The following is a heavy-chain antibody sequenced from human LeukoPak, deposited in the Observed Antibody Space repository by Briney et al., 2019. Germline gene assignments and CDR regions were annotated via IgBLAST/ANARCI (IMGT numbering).Heavy chain of an antibody. D-gene: IGHD3-10*01. Sequence: ASVKLSCKASGYTFSSFGISWARQAPGQGLEWMGWISVYNDNTHFAQKFQGRVTMTADTSTSTAYMELRNLRADDTAMYYCARDRAGPLTALIRGHIKEIPWGQGTLVTVSS. CDR3: ARDRAGPLTALIRGHIKEIP. CDR2: ISVYNDNT. V-gene: IGHV1-18*04. J-gene: IGHJ5*02. CDR1: GYTFSSFG.